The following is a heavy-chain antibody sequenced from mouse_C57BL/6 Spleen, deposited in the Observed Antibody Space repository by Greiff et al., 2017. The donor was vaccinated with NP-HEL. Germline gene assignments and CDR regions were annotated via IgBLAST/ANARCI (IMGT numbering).Heavy chain of an antibody. D-gene: IGHD2-1*01. J-gene: IGHJ2*01. Sequence: EVQLMESGGDLVKPGGSLKLSCAASGFTFSSYGMSWVRQAPDKRLEWVATISSGGSYTYYPDSVKGRFTISRDNAKNTLYLQMSSLKSEDTAMYYCARQGGNYLFDYWGQGTTLTVSS. CDR3: ARQGGNYLFDY. CDR1: GFTFSSYG. CDR2: ISSGGSYT. V-gene: IGHV5-6*01.